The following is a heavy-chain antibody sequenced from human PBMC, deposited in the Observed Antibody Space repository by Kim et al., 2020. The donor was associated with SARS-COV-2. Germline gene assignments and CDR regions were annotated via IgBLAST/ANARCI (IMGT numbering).Heavy chain of an antibody. J-gene: IGHJ4*02. Sequence: GGSLRLSCAASGFTFSSYSMNWVRQAPGKGLEWVSSISSSSSYIYYADSVKGRFTISRDNAKNSLYLQMNSLRAEDTAVYYCARDRELQLWPGDFDYWGQGTLVTVSS. D-gene: IGHD5-18*01. CDR2: ISSSSSYI. V-gene: IGHV3-21*01. CDR1: GFTFSSYS. CDR3: ARDRELQLWPGDFDY.